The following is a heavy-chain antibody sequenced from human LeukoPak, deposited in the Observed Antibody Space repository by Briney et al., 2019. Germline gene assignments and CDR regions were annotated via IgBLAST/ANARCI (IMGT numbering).Heavy chain of an antibody. D-gene: IGHD5-12*01. CDR2: IYSGGST. CDR1: GFTVSSNY. Sequence: GGSLRLSCAASGFTVSSNYMSWVRQAPGKGLEWVSVIYSGGSTYYADSVKGRFTISRDNSKNTLYLQMNSLRAEDTAVYYCAKDLRHSGYYGPDYWGQGTLVTVSS. CDR3: AKDLRHSGYYGPDY. J-gene: IGHJ4*02. V-gene: IGHV3-53*01.